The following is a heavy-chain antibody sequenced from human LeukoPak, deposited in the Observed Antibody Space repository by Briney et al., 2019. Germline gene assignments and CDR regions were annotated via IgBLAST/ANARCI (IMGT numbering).Heavy chain of an antibody. D-gene: IGHD3-22*01. V-gene: IGHV4-31*03. CDR1: GGSISSGGYY. Sequence: TLSLTCTVSGGSISSGGYYWSWIRQHPGKGLEWIGYIYYSGSTYYNPSLKSRVTISVDTSKNQFSPKLSSVTAADTAVYYCARAKTYYYDSSGSNYFDYWGQGTLVTVSS. CDR3: ARAKTYYYDSSGSNYFDY. CDR2: IYYSGST. J-gene: IGHJ4*02.